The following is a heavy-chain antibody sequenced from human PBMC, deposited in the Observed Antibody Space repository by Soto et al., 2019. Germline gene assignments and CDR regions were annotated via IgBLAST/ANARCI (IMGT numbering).Heavy chain of an antibody. CDR1: GFTFSSYG. D-gene: IGHD3-3*01. V-gene: IGHV3-30*18. Sequence: VQLVESGGGVVQPGRSLRLSCAASGFTFSSYGMHWVRQAPGKGLEWVAVISYDGSNKYYADSVKGRFTISRDNSKNTLYLQMNSLRGEDTAVYYCVKDLTYYDWSYGMDVWGQWTTVTVSS. J-gene: IGHJ6*02. CDR2: ISYDGSNK. CDR3: VKDLTYYDWSYGMDV.